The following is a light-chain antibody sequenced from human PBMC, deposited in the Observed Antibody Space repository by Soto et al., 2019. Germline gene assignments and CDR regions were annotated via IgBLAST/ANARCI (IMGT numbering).Light chain of an antibody. Sequence: EIVLTQSPGTLSLSPGERATLSCRASQSVSSSYLAWYQQKPGQAPRLLIYGASSRATCIPDRFSGSGSGTDFTLTISRLEPEDFAGYYCKQYGSSPWTFGQGTKVEIK. CDR3: KQYGSSPWT. V-gene: IGKV3-20*01. CDR2: GAS. CDR1: QSVSSSY. J-gene: IGKJ1*01.